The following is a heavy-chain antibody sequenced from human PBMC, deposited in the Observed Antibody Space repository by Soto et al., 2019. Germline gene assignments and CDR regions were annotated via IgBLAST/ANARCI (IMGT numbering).Heavy chain of an antibody. J-gene: IGHJ3*02. Sequence: PSETLSLTCTVSGGSISSGGYYWSWIRQHPGKGLEWIGYIYYSGSTYYNPSLKSRVTISVDTSKNQFSLKLSSVTAADTAVYDCARAETDAFDIWGQGTMVTVSS. CDR3: ARAETDAFDI. V-gene: IGHV4-31*03. CDR1: GGSISSGGYY. CDR2: IYYSGST.